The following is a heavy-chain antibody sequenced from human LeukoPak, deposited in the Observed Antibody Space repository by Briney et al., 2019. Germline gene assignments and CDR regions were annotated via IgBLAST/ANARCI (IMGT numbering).Heavy chain of an antibody. Sequence: GASVKVSCKASGYTFTGYYMHWVRQAPGQGLEWMGRINPNSGGTNYAQKFQGRVTMTEDTSTDTAYMELSSLRSEDTAVYYCATVGPAASLFDYWGQGTLVTVSS. J-gene: IGHJ4*02. CDR3: ATVGPAASLFDY. CDR2: INPNSGGT. V-gene: IGHV1-2*06. CDR1: GYTFTGYY. D-gene: IGHD6-6*01.